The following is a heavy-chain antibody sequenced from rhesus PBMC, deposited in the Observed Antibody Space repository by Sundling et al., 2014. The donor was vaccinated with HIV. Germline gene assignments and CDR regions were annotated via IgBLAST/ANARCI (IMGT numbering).Heavy chain of an antibody. CDR1: GFTFSRNG. V-gene: IGHV3-103*01. J-gene: IGHJ4*01. CDR3: AKREYYEDDYGHYYILDY. CDR2: INSRGNST. D-gene: IGHD3-9*01. Sequence: EVQLVETGGGLVHPGGSLKLSCAASGFTFSRNGMSWVRQAPGKGLEWVSAINSRGNSTYYADSVKGRFTISRDNSKNTLYLQMNSLRAEDTAVYYCAKREYYEDDYGHYYILDYWGQGVLVTVSS.